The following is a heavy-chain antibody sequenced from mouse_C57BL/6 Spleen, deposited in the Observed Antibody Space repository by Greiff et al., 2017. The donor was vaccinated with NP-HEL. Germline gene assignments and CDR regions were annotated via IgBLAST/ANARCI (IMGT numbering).Heavy chain of an antibody. V-gene: IGHV14-1*01. D-gene: IGHD1-1*01. CDR1: GFNITDYY. CDR3: TTNNYGKDFDY. Sequence: VQLKQSGAELVRPGASVKLSCTASGFNITDYYMHWVKQRPEQGLEWIGRIDPEDGDTEYAPKFQGKATMTADTSSNTAYLQLSSLTSEDTAVYYCTTNNYGKDFDYWGQGTTLTVSS. CDR2: IDPEDGDT. J-gene: IGHJ2*01.